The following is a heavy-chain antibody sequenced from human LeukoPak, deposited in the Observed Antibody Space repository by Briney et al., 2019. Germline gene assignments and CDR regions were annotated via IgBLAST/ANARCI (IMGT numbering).Heavy chain of an antibody. CDR3: ARDLYYYGSGNYVPGFPDY. CDR2: ISSIVSNTI. Sequence: GGCLRLSCAAAGFNFNIYEMNCVRQAPGKGLEWVSYISSIVSNTIYYADSVKARFTISRDNAKNSLYLRMNSMRAEETAVYYCARDLYYYGSGNYVPGFPDYCGQGTLVTASS. CDR1: GFNFNIYE. D-gene: IGHD3-10*01. J-gene: IGHJ4*02. V-gene: IGHV3-48*03.